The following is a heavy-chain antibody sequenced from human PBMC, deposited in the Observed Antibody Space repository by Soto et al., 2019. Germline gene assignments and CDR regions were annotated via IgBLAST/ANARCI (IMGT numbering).Heavy chain of an antibody. V-gene: IGHV3-48*03. CDR1: GFTLSTYE. CDR2: ISNSGSTI. CDR3: TKSLWGSGDY. D-gene: IGHD3-10*01. Sequence: GGSLRLSCAASGFTLSTYEMNWVRQAPGKGLEWVSFISNSGSTIYYADSVKGRFTISRDNAENSLYLQMNSLRAEDTAVYYCTKSLWGSGDYWGQGTLVTVSS. J-gene: IGHJ4*02.